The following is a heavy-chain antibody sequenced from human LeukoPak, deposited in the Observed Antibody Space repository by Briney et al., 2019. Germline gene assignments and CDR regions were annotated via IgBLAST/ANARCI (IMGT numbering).Heavy chain of an antibody. CDR1: GFTFSSYA. D-gene: IGHD6-13*01. Sequence: GGSLRLSCAASGFTFSSYAMSWVRQAPGKGLEWVSAISGSGGSTYYADSVKGQFTISRDNSKNTLYLQMNSLRAEDTALYYCAKAVAAAGTNYFDYWGQGTLVTVSS. J-gene: IGHJ4*02. CDR3: AKAVAAAGTNYFDY. CDR2: ISGSGGST. V-gene: IGHV3-23*01.